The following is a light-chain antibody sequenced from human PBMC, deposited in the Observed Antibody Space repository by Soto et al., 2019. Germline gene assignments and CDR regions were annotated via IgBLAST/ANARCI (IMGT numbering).Light chain of an antibody. J-gene: IGKJ2*01. CDR3: QQYGTSSYT. Sequence: EIVLTQSPGTLSLSPGERATLSCRASQTLSNNNLAWFQQKPGQAPRLLIYGASNRATGIPDRFAGSGSGTDFTLTISRLEPEDFAMYYCQQYGTSSYTFGQGTKLEIK. CDR1: QTLSNNN. V-gene: IGKV3-20*01. CDR2: GAS.